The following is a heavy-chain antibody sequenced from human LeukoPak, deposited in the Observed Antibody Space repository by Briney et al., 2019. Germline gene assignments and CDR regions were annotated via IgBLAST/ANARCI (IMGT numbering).Heavy chain of an antibody. CDR1: GYTFTGYY. Sequence: ASVKVSCKASGYTFTGYYMHWVRQAPGQGLEWMGLINPRGGTTNFPQKFQGRVTMTRDTSTGTVYMELSSLRSEDTAIYYCARDRTHYYESSGYYSRWEYWGQGTLVTVSS. CDR3: ARDRTHYYESSGYYSRWEY. J-gene: IGHJ4*02. D-gene: IGHD3-22*01. V-gene: IGHV1-46*01. CDR2: INPRGGTT.